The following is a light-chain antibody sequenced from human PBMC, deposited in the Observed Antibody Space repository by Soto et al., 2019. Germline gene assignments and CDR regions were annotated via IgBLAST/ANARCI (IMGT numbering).Light chain of an antibody. CDR3: QQTYGAPRT. CDR1: QSINTY. J-gene: IGKJ1*01. V-gene: IGKV1-39*01. CDR2: AAS. Sequence: IQVTQSPSSLSASVGDRVTITCRASQSINTYLSWYQQKPGRAPKHLINAASSLQTGVPSRFSGSGSGTDFTLTISSLQPEDFATYYCQQTYGAPRTFGRGTKVDIK.